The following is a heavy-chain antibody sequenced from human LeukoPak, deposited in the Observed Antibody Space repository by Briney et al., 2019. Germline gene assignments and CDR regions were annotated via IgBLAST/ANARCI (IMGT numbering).Heavy chain of an antibody. D-gene: IGHD6-19*01. Sequence: GSLRLSCAASGFTVSSNYMSWVRQAPGKGLEWVSVIYSGGSTYYADSVKGRFTISRDNSKNTLYLQMNSLRAEDTAVYYCASNGGWYGEAVDYWGQGTLVTVSS. J-gene: IGHJ4*02. CDR3: ASNGGWYGEAVDY. V-gene: IGHV3-66*01. CDR1: GFTVSSNY. CDR2: IYSGGST.